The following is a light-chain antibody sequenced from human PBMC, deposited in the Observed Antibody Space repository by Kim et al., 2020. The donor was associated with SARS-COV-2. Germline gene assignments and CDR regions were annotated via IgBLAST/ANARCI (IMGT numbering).Light chain of an antibody. CDR2: ATS. V-gene: IGKV1-39*01. J-gene: IGKJ2*01. CDR1: QNINIY. Sequence: FAPLGDRVTITCRASQNINIYLNWYQQKPGKAPNLLIYATSTLESGVPSRFSGSRSGTTFTLTISSLRPEDFATYYCQQSYIAPYTFGQGTKLEI. CDR3: QQSYIAPYT.